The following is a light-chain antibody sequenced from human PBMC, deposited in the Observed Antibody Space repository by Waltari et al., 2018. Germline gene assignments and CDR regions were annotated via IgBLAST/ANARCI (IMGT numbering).Light chain of an antibody. CDR2: GAS. J-gene: IGKJ1*01. CDR1: QIVSNN. Sequence: EIVMTQSPATLSVSPGERATLSCRASQIVSNNLAWYQQKPGQAPRLLIYGASTRATGIPARFSGSGSGTEFTLTISGLQSEDFAVYYCQQYNSWPRTFGQGTKVEIK. CDR3: QQYNSWPRT. V-gene: IGKV3-15*01.